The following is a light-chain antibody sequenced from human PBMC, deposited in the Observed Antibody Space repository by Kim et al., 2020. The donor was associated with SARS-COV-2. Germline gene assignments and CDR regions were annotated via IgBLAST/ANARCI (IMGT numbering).Light chain of an antibody. J-gene: IGKJ2*01. CDR2: AAS. Sequence: SASVGDRVTITCRASQDIHNYLNWYQQKPGRAPKFLIYAASSLHGGVPSRFSGSGSGTDFTLTIRNLQPEDFATYFCQQSYNAPYTFGLGTKLEI. CDR1: QDIHNY. V-gene: IGKV1-39*01. CDR3: QQSYNAPYT.